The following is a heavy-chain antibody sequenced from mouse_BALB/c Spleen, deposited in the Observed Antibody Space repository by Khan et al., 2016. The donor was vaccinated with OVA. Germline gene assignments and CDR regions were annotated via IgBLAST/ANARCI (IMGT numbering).Heavy chain of an antibody. D-gene: IGHD2-3*01. V-gene: IGHV3-2*02. Sequence: EVQLVQSGPGLVKPSQSLSLTCTVTGYSITSDYVWYCIRPFPGNKLEWMSFISYSGNTKYNPSLISRFSITRDTSKNHFFLQMDSVATEDTATYYCARDDEGDIDYWGQGTSLTVSS. CDR2: ISYSGNT. CDR1: GYSITSDYV. J-gene: IGHJ2*02. CDR3: ARDDEGDIDY.